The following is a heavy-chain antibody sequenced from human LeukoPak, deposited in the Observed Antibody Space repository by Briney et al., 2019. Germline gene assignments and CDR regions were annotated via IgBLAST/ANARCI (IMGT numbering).Heavy chain of an antibody. J-gene: IGHJ4*02. D-gene: IGHD4-17*01. V-gene: IGHV1-2*02. CDR3: ARASWETVQDY. Sequence: ASVKLSCKASGYTFTGYYMHWVRQAPGQGLEWMGWINLNSGGTDYAQKFQGRVTMTRDTSISTAYMELSRLRSDDTAVYYCARASWETVQDYWGQGTLVTVSS. CDR2: INLNSGGT. CDR1: GYTFTGYY.